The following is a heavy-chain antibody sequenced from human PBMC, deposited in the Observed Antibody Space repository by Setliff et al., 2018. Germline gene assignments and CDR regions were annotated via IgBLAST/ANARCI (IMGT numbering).Heavy chain of an antibody. D-gene: IGHD2-2*01. Sequence: PSETLSLTCSVSGGIIYDHWWIWIRQPAGEGLEWIGRIYTSGSTNYNPSLKRRVTISLEMSRNQFSLTLGSVTAADTAVYYCARARPATIAGVVPGVADFGIDVWGQGTTVT. J-gene: IGHJ6*02. CDR1: GGIIYDHW. CDR3: ARARPATIAGVVPGVADFGIDV. CDR2: IYTSGST. V-gene: IGHV4-4*07.